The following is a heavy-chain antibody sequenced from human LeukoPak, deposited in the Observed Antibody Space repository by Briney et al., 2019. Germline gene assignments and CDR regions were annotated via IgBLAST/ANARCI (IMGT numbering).Heavy chain of an antibody. CDR1: GFPFNTYE. CDR2: ISSSGSPI. D-gene: IGHD2-2*01. Sequence: QTGGSLRLSCAASGFPFNTYEMNWVRQAPGKGLEWPSYISSSGSPIYHAGSVRGRFTISRDNAKNSLYLQMSSLRAEDTAVYYCARGDTGVVPDYWGQGILVTVSS. CDR3: ARGDTGVVPDY. V-gene: IGHV3-48*03. J-gene: IGHJ4*02.